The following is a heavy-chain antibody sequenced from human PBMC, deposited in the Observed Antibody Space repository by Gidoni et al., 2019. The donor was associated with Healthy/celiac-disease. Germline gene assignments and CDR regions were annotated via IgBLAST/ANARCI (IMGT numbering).Heavy chain of an antibody. V-gene: IGHV3-23*01. J-gene: IGHJ6*02. D-gene: IGHD6-19*01. CDR1: GLTFSSYA. CDR3: AKDVGSGWYYGMDV. CDR2: ISGSGGST. Sequence: EMQLLESGGGLVQPGGYLGPTRAASGLTFSSYAMSWVRQAPGKGLEWVSAISGSGGSTYYADSVKGRFTISRDNSKNTLYLQMNSLRAEDTAVYYCAKDVGSGWYYGMDVWGQGTTVTVSS.